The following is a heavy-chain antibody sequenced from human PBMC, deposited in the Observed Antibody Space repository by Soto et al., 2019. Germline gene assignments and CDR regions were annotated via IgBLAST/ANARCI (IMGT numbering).Heavy chain of an antibody. CDR1: GGSISSSSYY. D-gene: IGHD3-22*01. CDR3: AGKADYYDSSGQTNWFDP. Sequence: SETLSLTCTVSGGSISSSSYYWGWIRQPPGKGLEWIGSIYYSGSTYYNPSLKSRVTISVDTSKNQFSLKLSSVTAADTAVYYCAGKADYYDSSGQTNWFDPWGQGTLVTVS. CDR2: IYYSGST. J-gene: IGHJ5*02. V-gene: IGHV4-39*01.